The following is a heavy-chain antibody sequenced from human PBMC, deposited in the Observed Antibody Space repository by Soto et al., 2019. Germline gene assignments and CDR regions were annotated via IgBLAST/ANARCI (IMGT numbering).Heavy chain of an antibody. Sequence: QVQLVESGGGVVQPGRSLRLSCAASGFTFSSYAMHWVRQAPGKGLEWVAVISYDGSNKYYADSVKGRFTISRDNSKNTLYLQMNSLRAEDTAVYYCARDTSMGYIVAMIWGSFDYWGQGTLVTVSS. V-gene: IGHV3-30-3*01. J-gene: IGHJ4*02. CDR3: ARDTSMGYIVAMIWGSFDY. D-gene: IGHD5-12*01. CDR2: ISYDGSNK. CDR1: GFTFSSYA.